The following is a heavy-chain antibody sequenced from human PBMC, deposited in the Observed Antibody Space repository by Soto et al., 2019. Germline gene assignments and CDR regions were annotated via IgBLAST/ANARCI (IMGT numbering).Heavy chain of an antibody. D-gene: IGHD2-15*01. CDR1: GFTFSDYY. CDR3: AREGFQVVAATTPSYYYYGMDV. J-gene: IGHJ6*02. Sequence: GGSLRLSCAASGFTFSDYYMSWIRQAPGKALEWVSYISSSGSTIYYADSVKGRFTISRDNAKNSLYLQMNSLRAEDTAVYYCAREGFQVVAATTPSYYYYGMDVWGQGTTVTVSS. CDR2: ISSSGSTI. V-gene: IGHV3-11*01.